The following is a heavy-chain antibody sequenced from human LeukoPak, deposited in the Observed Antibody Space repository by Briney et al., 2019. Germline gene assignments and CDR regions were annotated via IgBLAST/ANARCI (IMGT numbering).Heavy chain of an antibody. D-gene: IGHD4-17*01. CDR2: IKGDGSST. CDR3: ARGYGDWFDP. CDR1: GFTFSSYW. J-gene: IGHJ5*02. Sequence: PGGSLRLSCAASGFTFSSYWMHWVRQAPGKGLVWVSRIKGDGSSTTYADSVKGRFTISRDNAKNTLYLQMNSLRAEDSAVYYCARGYGDWFDPWGQGTLVTVSS. V-gene: IGHV3-74*01.